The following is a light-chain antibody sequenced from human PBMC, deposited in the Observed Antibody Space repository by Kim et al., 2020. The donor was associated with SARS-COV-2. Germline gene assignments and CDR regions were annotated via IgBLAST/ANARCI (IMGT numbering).Light chain of an antibody. CDR2: DAT. Sequence: LSPGERATLYCRASQSVSSYLAWYQQKPGQTPRLRIYDATNRATGIPARVSGSGSGTDFTLTISSLEPEDFAVYYCQQGSNWPRTFGQGTKVDIK. CDR3: QQGSNWPRT. CDR1: QSVSSY. J-gene: IGKJ1*01. V-gene: IGKV3-11*01.